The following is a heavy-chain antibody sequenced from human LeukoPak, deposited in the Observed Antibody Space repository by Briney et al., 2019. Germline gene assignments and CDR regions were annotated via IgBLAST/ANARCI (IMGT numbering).Heavy chain of an antibody. CDR2: IRYDGSNK. CDR1: GFTFSSYG. D-gene: IGHD2-8*01. CDR3: AKGDCTNGVCHIDY. J-gene: IGHJ4*02. Sequence: GGSLRLSCAASGFTFSSYGMHWVRQAPGKGLEWVAFIRYDGSNKYYADSVKGRFTISRDNSKNTLYLQMNSLRAEDTAVYYCAKGDCTNGVCHIDYWGQGTLVTVSS. V-gene: IGHV3-30*02.